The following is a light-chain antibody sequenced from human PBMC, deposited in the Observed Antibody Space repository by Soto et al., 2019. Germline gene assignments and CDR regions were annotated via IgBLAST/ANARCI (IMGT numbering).Light chain of an antibody. CDR1: QRVSSNY. J-gene: IGKJ1*01. V-gene: IGKV3-20*01. CDR2: GAS. Sequence: IALTQSPGTLSLSPGERATLSCRASQRVSSNYVAWYQHKPGQAPRLLIHGASIRATGIPDRFSGSGSGTDFTLTISRLEPEDFAVYYCQQYVTSSPRTFGQGTKVEIK. CDR3: QQYVTSSPRT.